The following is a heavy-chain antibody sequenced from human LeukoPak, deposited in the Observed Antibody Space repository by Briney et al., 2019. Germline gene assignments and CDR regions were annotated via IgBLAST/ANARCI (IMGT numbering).Heavy chain of an antibody. V-gene: IGHV3-23*01. CDR1: GFTLSSYA. CDR2: ISVSGNT. CDR3: AKAPVTTCSGAYCYPFDY. D-gene: IGHD2-15*01. Sequence: EGSLRLSCAASGFTLSSYAMSWVRQGPGKGLEWVSAISVSGNTYHADSVKGRFTISRDSYKNTLYLQMNSLRAEDAAVYYCAKAPVTTCSGAYCYPFDYWGQGTLVTVSS. J-gene: IGHJ4*02.